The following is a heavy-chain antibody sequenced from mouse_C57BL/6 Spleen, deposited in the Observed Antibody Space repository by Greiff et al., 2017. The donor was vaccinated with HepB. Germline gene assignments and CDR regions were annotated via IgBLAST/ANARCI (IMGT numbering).Heavy chain of an antibody. CDR2: IYPGDGDT. D-gene: IGHD2-3*01. CDR3: AREGLLPWFAY. J-gene: IGHJ3*01. Sequence: VKLQQSGAELVKPGASVKISCKASGYAFSSYWMNWVKQRPGKGLEWIGQIYPGDGDTNYNGKFKGKATLTADKSSSTAYMQLSSLTSEDSAVYFCAREGLLPWFAYWGQGTLVTVSA. V-gene: IGHV1-80*01. CDR1: GYAFSSYW.